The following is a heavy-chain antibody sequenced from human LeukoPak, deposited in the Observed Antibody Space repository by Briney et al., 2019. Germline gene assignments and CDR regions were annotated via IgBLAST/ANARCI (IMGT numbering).Heavy chain of an antibody. Sequence: ASVKVSCKASGYTFTSYGISWVRQAPGQGLEWMGWISAYNGNTNYAQKLQGRVTMTTDTSTSTAYMELRSLRSDDTAVYYCARDLGFLWLDGPQGNWFDPWGQGTLVTVSS. J-gene: IGHJ5*02. CDR3: ARDLGFLWLDGPQGNWFDP. V-gene: IGHV1-18*01. CDR2: ISAYNGNT. CDR1: GYTFTSYG. D-gene: IGHD2/OR15-2a*01.